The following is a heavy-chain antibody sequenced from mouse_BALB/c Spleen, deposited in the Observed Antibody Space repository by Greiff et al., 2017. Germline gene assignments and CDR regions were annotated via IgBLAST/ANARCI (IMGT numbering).Heavy chain of an antibody. V-gene: IGHV1-7*01. CDR3: ARMIYYDYDGRAMDY. CDR2: INPSTGYT. D-gene: IGHD2-4*01. Sequence: QVQLQQSGAELAKPGASVKMSCKASGYTFTSYWMHWVKQRPGQGLEWIGYINPSTGYTEYNQKFKDKATLTADKSSSTAYMQLSSLTSEDSAVYYCARMIYYDYDGRAMDYWGQGTSVTVSS. CDR1: GYTFTSYW. J-gene: IGHJ4*01.